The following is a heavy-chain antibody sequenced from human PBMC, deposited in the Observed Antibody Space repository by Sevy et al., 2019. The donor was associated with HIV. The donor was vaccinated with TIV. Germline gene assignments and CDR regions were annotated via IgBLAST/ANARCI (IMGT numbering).Heavy chain of an antibody. V-gene: IGHV4-59*01. CDR1: GGYISGYY. CDR2: IYNVGDT. J-gene: IGHJ5*02. Sequence: SETLSLTCTVSGGYISGYYWSWIRQSPGKGLEWIGYIYNVGDTRYNPSLKSRVTISMATSKNQFSLHLNSVTAADTAVYYCARRVPALAGNWFDPCGQGTLVTVSS. CDR3: ARRVPALAGNWFDP.